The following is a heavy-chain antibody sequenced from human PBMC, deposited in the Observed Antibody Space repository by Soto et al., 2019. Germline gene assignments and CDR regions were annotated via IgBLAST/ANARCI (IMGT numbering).Heavy chain of an antibody. CDR3: AKDISGTFDY. Sequence: GGSLRLSCAASGFTFDDYTMHWVRQAPGKGLEWVSLISWDGGSTYYADSVKGRFTISRDNSKNSLYLQMNSLRTEDTALYYCAKDISGTFDYWGQGTLVTVSS. CDR2: ISWDGGST. CDR1: GFTFDDYT. V-gene: IGHV3-43*01. D-gene: IGHD1-26*01. J-gene: IGHJ4*02.